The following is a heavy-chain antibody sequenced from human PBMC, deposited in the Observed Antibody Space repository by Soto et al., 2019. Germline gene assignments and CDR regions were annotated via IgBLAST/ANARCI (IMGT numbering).Heavy chain of an antibody. V-gene: IGHV1-8*01. J-gene: IGHJ6*03. CDR2: MNPNSGNT. CDR1: GYTFTSYD. CDR3: ATNHPLLWFGEPHRPDYYYYMDV. D-gene: IGHD3-10*01. Sequence: ASVKVSCKASGYTFTSYDINWVRQATGQGLEWMGWMNPNSGNTGYAQKFQGRVTMTRNTSISTAYMELSSLRSEDTAVYYCATNHPLLWFGEPHRPDYYYYMDVWGKGTTVTVSS.